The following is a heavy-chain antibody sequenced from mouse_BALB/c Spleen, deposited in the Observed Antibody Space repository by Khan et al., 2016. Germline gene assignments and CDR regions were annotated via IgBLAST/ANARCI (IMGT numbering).Heavy chain of an antibody. Sequence: VQLQQSGAELVKPGASVKLSCTASGFNIKDTYMHWVKQRPEQGLEWIGRIDPANGNTKYDPKFQGKATITADTSSNTAYLQLSSLTSEDTAVYYCARRGYYGWYFDVWGAGTTVTVSS. D-gene: IGHD1-1*01. CDR3: ARRGYYGWYFDV. CDR2: IDPANGNT. V-gene: IGHV14-3*02. J-gene: IGHJ1*01. CDR1: GFNIKDTY.